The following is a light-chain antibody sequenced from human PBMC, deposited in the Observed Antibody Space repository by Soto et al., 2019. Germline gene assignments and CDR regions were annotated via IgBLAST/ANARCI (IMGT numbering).Light chain of an antibody. Sequence: NFMLTQPHSVSESPGKTVTISCTRSSGSIASNYVQWYQQRPGSAPTTVIYEDNQRPSGVPDRFSGSIDSSSNSASLTISGLKDEDEADYCCQSYDSSNPVVFGGGTQLTVL. CDR3: QSYDSSNPVV. J-gene: IGLJ2*01. CDR1: SGSIASNY. CDR2: EDN. V-gene: IGLV6-57*03.